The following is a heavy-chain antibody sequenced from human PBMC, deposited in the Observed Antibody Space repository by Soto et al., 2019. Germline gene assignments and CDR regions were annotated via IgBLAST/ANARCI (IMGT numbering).Heavy chain of an antibody. D-gene: IGHD6-6*01. Sequence: QLVQSGAEVKKPGASVRVSCKTSGPTFIAYYIHWVRQAPGQGLEWMGWIDPKSGGTTYEQKFLGRVTMTRDTSINTAYIVLNRLTSDNTAVYYCARVSADVPEWGQGTLITVSS. CDR1: GPTFIAYY. V-gene: IGHV1-2*02. CDR3: ARVSADVPE. J-gene: IGHJ4*02. CDR2: IDPKSGGT.